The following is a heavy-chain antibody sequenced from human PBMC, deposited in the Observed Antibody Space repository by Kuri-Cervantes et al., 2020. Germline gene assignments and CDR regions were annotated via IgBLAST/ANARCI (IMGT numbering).Heavy chain of an antibody. CDR3: AKASCSGISCYPHYYSYYLDV. D-gene: IGHD2-15*01. Sequence: GESLKISCAASGFTFSGYAMTWVRQAPGKGLEWVSGIRVSGETTYYVDSVKGRFIMSRDNPENSVYLQMNNLRAEDTAVYYCAKASCSGISCYPHYYSYYLDVWGKGTTVTVSS. CDR1: GFTFSGYA. J-gene: IGHJ6*03. V-gene: IGHV3-23*01. CDR2: IRVSGETT.